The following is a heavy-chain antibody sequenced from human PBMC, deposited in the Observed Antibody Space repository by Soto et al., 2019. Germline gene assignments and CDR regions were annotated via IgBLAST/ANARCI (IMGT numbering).Heavy chain of an antibody. D-gene: IGHD4-17*01. J-gene: IGHJ4*02. CDR1: GGTFSSYA. CDR3: AVGADYGGNAGSY. CDR2: IIPIFGTA. V-gene: IGHV1-69*06. Sequence: ASVKVSCKASGGTFSSYAISWVRQAPGQGLEWMGGIIPIFGTANYAQKFQGRVTITADKSTSTAYMELSSLRSEDTAVYYCAVGADYGGNAGSYWGQGTLVTVS.